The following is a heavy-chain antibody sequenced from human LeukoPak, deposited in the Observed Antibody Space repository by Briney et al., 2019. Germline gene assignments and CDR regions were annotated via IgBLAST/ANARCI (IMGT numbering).Heavy chain of an antibody. CDR2: ISSSGSTI. CDR3: ARGTLGADWLLSY. V-gene: IGHV3-48*03. D-gene: IGHD3-9*01. CDR1: GFTFSSYE. Sequence: PGGSLRLSCAASGFTFSSYEMNWVRQAPGKGLEWVSYISSSGSTIYYADSVKGRFTISRDNAKNSLYLQMNSLRAEDTAVYYCARGTLGADWLLSYWGQGTLVTVSS. J-gene: IGHJ4*02.